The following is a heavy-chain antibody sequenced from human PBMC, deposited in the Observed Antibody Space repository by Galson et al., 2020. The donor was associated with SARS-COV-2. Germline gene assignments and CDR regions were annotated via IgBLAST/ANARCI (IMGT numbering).Heavy chain of an antibody. CDR3: ARVRYGVCDY. CDR1: GGSFSGYY. Sequence: SETLSLTCAVYGGSFSGYYWSWIRQPPGKGLEWIGEINHSGSTNYNPSLKSRVTISVDTSKNQFSLKLGSVTAADTAVYYCARVRYGVCDYWGQGTLVTVSS. D-gene: IGHD4-17*01. J-gene: IGHJ4*02. CDR2: INHSGST. V-gene: IGHV4-34*01.